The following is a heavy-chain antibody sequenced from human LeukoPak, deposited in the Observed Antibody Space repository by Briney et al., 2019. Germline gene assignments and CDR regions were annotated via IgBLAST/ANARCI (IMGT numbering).Heavy chain of an antibody. J-gene: IGHJ4*02. CDR2: INHSGST. D-gene: IGHD2-15*01. CDR3: ARGPFWVVVAATPGFFDY. CDR1: GGSFSGYY. Sequence: SETLSLTCAVYGGSFSGYYWSWIRQPPGKGLEWIGEINHSGSTNYNPSLKSRVTISVDTSKNQFSLKLSSVTAADTAVYYCARGPFWVVVAATPGFFDYWGQGTLVTVSS. V-gene: IGHV4-34*01.